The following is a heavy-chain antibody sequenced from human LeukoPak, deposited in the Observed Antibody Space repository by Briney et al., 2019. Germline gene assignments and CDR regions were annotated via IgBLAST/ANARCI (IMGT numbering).Heavy chain of an antibody. CDR3: AAVERTDAFDI. CDR2: ISAYNGNT. J-gene: IGHJ3*02. Sequence: ASVKVSCKASGYTFTSYGISWVRQAPGQGLEWMGWISAYNGNTNYAQKLQERVTITRDMSTSTAYMELSSLRSEDTAVYYCAAVERTDAFDIWGQGTMVTVSS. D-gene: IGHD1-14*01. V-gene: IGHV1-18*01. CDR1: GYTFTSYG.